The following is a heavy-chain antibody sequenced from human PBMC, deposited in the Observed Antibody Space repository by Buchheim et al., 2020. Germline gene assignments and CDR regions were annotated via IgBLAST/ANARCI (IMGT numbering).Heavy chain of an antibody. CDR1: GFAFKTYG. CDR2: IWFDGIHK. V-gene: IGHV3-33*01. Sequence: QVQLVESGGGVVQPGGSLRLSCAASGFAFKTYGMHWVRQAPGKGLEWVAFIWFDGIHKYYADSVKGRFTISRDNAKNSLYLQMNSLRAEDTAVYYCARVTTVDGCFDYWGQGTL. CDR3: ARVTTVDGCFDY. J-gene: IGHJ4*02. D-gene: IGHD5-24*01.